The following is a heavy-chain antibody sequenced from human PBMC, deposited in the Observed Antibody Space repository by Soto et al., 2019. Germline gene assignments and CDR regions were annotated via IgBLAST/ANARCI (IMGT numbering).Heavy chain of an antibody. J-gene: IGHJ4*02. Sequence: EVQLLESGGGLVQPGGSLRLSCVGSGFFFSSYTMTWVRQAPGKGLEWVSSFSATSENTYYADSVRGRFTISRDNSKNTLCLQMNSLSAADTAMYYCAKARDQQWVRLPFDYWGQGILVIFSS. CDR2: FSATSENT. CDR1: GFFFSSYT. V-gene: IGHV3-23*01. D-gene: IGHD6-19*01. CDR3: AKARDQQWVRLPFDY.